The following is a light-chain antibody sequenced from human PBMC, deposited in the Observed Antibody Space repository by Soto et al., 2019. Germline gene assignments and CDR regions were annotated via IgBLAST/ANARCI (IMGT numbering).Light chain of an antibody. CDR2: DAS. Sequence: EIVMTQSPGTRSVSTGERATLFFRARQSVRSSLASYQQKPGQAPRLFIYDASTRATGIPARFSGSGSGTEFTLTISSLQSEDFAVYYCQQYNSWPETFGQGTKVDI. CDR3: QQYNSWPET. V-gene: IGKV3-15*01. J-gene: IGKJ1*01. CDR1: QSVRSS.